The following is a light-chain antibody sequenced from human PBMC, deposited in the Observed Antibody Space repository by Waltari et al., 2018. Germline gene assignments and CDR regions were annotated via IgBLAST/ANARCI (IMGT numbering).Light chain of an antibody. J-gene: IGKJ2*01. CDR2: DAS. Sequence: DIQMTQSPSSLSASVGDRVTITCQASQDIRNYLNWYQHKPGKAPKLLIYDASTLEAGVPSRFSGSGSGTYFTFTISSLQAEDVAVYYCHQYYSVPYTFGQGTKLEIK. V-gene: IGKV1-33*01. CDR3: HQYYSVPYT. CDR1: QDIRNY.